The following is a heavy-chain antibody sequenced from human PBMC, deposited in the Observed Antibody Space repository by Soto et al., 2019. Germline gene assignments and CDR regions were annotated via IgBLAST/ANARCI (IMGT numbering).Heavy chain of an antibody. J-gene: IGHJ4*02. Sequence: QLQLQESGSGLVQPSQTLSLTCAVSGGSFTGGYSWTWIRQPPGKGLEWIGYIYHGGGIYYNPSLESRATMSLARSKNQFSLKLTSVTAADTAMYFCARLTGDRDCWGQGALVTVSS. CDR2: IYHGGGI. V-gene: IGHV4-30-2*01. D-gene: IGHD3-9*01. CDR3: ARLTGDRDC. CDR1: GGSFTGGYS.